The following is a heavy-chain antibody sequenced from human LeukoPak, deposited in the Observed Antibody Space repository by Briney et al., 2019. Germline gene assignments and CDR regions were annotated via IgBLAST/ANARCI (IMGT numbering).Heavy chain of an antibody. J-gene: IGHJ4*02. CDR3: AKDSPIVGATAHSDDY. Sequence: PGGSLRLSCTASGFTFDDFGMTWVRQAPGKGLEWVSNINWNGGSTVYADSVKGRFTISRDNSKNTLYLQMNSLRAEDTAVYYCAKDSPIVGATAHSDDYWGQGTLVTVSS. CDR2: INWNGGST. V-gene: IGHV3-20*04. CDR1: GFTFDDFG. D-gene: IGHD1-26*01.